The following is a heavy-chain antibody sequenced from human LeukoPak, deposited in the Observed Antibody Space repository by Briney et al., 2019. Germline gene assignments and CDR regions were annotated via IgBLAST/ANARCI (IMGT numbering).Heavy chain of an antibody. V-gene: IGHV1-8*01. CDR1: GYTFTSYD. D-gene: IGHD3-10*01. CDR3: GKPVAMVRGVPGPHDV. Sequence: ASVKVSCKASGYTFTSYDINWVRQATGQGLEWMGWMNPNSGNTGYAQKFQGRVTMTRNTSISTAYMELSSLRSEDTAVYYCGKPVAMVRGVPGPHDVWGQGTTVTVSS. J-gene: IGHJ6*02. CDR2: MNPNSGNT.